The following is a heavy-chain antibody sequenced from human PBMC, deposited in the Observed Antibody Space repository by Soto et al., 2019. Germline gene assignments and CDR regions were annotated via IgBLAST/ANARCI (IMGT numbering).Heavy chain of an antibody. Sequence: PGGYLRPSCAVSAVTFSRYGMLWVRQAPGKWLEWLAVISYDGGEKNYLAAVKGRFTIPRDNSKNTLYLQMDSLRPDDTALYYCAKGGGAENGWFLDHWGQGTTVTVSS. V-gene: IGHV3-30*18. CDR3: AKGGGAENGWFLDH. CDR2: ISYDGGEK. J-gene: IGHJ4*02. CDR1: AVTFSRYG. D-gene: IGHD6-19*01.